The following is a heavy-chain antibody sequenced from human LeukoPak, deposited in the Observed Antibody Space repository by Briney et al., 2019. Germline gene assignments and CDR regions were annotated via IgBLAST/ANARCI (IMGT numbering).Heavy chain of an antibody. CDR2: INPNTGGA. V-gene: IGHV1-2*02. CDR3: AKEGLERVATITPDY. Sequence: ASVKVSCKTSGYTFTDYYMHWVRQAPGQGLEWMGWINPNTGGANYAQKFQGRVTMTRDTSISTAYMDLSRLRSDDTAVYYCAKEGLERVATITPDYWGQGTLVTVSS. CDR1: GYTFTDYY. J-gene: IGHJ4*02. D-gene: IGHD5-24*01.